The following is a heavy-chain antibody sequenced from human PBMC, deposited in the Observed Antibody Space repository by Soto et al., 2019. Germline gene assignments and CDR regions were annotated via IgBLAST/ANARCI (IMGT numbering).Heavy chain of an antibody. CDR2: FSGCCGST. J-gene: IGHJ2*01. V-gene: IGHV3-23*01. D-gene: IGHD3-9*01. CDR3: AKFCFQAEDGIRDCPPVSAFLLNRSSDL. Sequence: GKGVEWVSTFSGCCGSTYYADSVKGRFTISSDNSKNTVALQMNSLRVDDTAVYNCAKFCFQAEDGIRDCPPVSAFLLNRSSDL.